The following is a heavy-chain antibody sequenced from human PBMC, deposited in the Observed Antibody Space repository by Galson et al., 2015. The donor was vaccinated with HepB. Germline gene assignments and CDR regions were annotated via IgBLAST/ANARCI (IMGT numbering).Heavy chain of an antibody. J-gene: IGHJ4*02. CDR2: NKSKTDGGTT. CDR3: TTGYDYVWGSYSGFYY. V-gene: IGHV3-15*01. Sequence: SLRLSCAASGFTFSNAWMSWVRQAPGKGLEWVGRNKSKTDGGTTDYAAPVKGRFTISRDDSKNTLYLQMNSLKTEDTAVYYCTTGYDYVWGSYSGFYYWGQGTLVTVSS. D-gene: IGHD3-16*01. CDR1: GFTFSNAW.